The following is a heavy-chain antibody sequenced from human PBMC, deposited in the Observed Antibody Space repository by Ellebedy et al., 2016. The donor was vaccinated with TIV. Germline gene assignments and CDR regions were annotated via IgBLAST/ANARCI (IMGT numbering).Heavy chain of an antibody. V-gene: IGHV1-2*02. D-gene: IGHD2-8*01. CDR3: ARDLTNPLQDDL. Sequence: ASVKVSCXASGYTFTSYGISWVRQAPGQGLEWMGWLNPNSGATSIAQNFQDRVTMTGDTSISTAYMELSGLRSDDTAIYYCARDLTNPLQDDLWGQGTLVTVSS. CDR1: GYTFTSYG. CDR2: LNPNSGAT. J-gene: IGHJ4*02.